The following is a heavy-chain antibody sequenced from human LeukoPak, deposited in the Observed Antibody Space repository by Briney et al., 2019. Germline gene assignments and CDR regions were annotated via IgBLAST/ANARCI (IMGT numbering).Heavy chain of an antibody. CDR1: GGSISSYY. J-gene: IGHJ3*02. CDR2: ISTSGST. CDR3: ARVSHYYGSSGYYYVRAFDI. D-gene: IGHD3-22*01. V-gene: IGHV4-4*07. Sequence: SETLSLTCTVSGGSISSYYWSWIRQPAGKGLEWIGRISTSGSTNYNPSLKSRVTMSVDTSNNQFSLKLSSVTAADTAVYYCARVSHYYGSSGYYYVRAFDIWGQGTMVTVSS.